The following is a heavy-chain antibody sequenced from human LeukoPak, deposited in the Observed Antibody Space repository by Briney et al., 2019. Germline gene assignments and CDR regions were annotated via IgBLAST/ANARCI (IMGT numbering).Heavy chain of an antibody. CDR1: GGSFSGYY. J-gene: IGHJ5*02. V-gene: IGHV4-34*01. Sequence: SETLSLTCAVYGGSFSGYYWSWIRQPPGKGLEWIGEINHSGSTNYNPSLKSRVTISVDTSKNQFSLKLSSVTAADTAVYYCARGPGYELMVRGVIITYWFDPWGQGTLVTVSS. CDR3: ARGPGYELMVRGVIITYWFDP. CDR2: INHSGST. D-gene: IGHD3-10*01.